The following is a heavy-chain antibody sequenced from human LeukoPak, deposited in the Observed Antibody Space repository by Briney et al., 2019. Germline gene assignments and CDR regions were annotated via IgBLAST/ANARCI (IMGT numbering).Heavy chain of an antibody. CDR2: INHSGST. CDR3: ARDLRGSSWYGGWFDL. D-gene: IGHD6-13*01. CDR1: GGSFSGYY. V-gene: IGHV4-34*01. Sequence: SETLSLTCAVYGGSFSGYYWSWIRQPPGKGLEWIGEINHSGSTNYNPSLKSRVTISVDTSKNQFSLKLSSVTAADTAVYYCARDLRGSSWYGGWFDLWGQGNLVTVSS. J-gene: IGHJ5*02.